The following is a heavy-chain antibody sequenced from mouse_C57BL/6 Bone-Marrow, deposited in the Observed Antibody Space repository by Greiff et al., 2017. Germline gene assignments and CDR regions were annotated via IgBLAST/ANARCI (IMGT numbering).Heavy chain of an antibody. J-gene: IGHJ1*03. CDR1: GYTFTSYW. D-gene: IGHD1-1*01. Sequence: QVQLQQPGAELVKPGASVKLSCKASGYTFTSYWMHWVKQRPGRGLEWIGRIDPNSGGTKYNEKFKSKATLTVDKPSSTAYMQLSSLTSEDSAVYYCARRHYYGSSYDWYFDVWGTGTKVTVSS. V-gene: IGHV1-72*01. CDR3: ARRHYYGSSYDWYFDV. CDR2: IDPNSGGT.